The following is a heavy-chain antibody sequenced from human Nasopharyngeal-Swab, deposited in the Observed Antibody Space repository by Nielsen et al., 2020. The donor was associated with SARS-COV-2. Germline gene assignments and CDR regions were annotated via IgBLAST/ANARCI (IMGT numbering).Heavy chain of an antibody. D-gene: IGHD4/OR15-4a*01. J-gene: IGHJ6*02. V-gene: IGHV1-46*01. CDR2: INPSGGST. Sequence: VRQMPGKGLEWMGIINPSGGSTSYAQKFQGRVTMTRDTSTSTVYMELSSLRSEDTAVYYCARDPTPTGASVLYYYYGMDVWGQGTTVTVSS. CDR3: ARDPTPTGASVLYYYYGMDV.